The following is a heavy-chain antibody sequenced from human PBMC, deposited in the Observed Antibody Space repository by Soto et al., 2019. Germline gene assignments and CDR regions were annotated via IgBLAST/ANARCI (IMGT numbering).Heavy chain of an antibody. J-gene: IGHJ4*02. CDR3: AKEALSAYSGSYFDY. D-gene: IGHD1-26*01. CDR2: ISWDGGST. CDR1: GFTFDDYT. V-gene: IGHV3-43*01. Sequence: GGSLRLSCAASGFTFDDYTMHWVRQAPGKGLEWVSLISWDGGSTYYADSVKGRFTISRDNSKNSLYLQMNSLRTEDTALYYCAKEALSAYSGSYFDYWGQGTLVTVSS.